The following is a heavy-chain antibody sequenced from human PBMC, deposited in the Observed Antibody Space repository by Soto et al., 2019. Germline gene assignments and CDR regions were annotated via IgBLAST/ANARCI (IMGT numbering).Heavy chain of an antibody. D-gene: IGHD6-19*01. V-gene: IGHV4-59*11. J-gene: IGHJ4*02. CDR1: GGSISGHY. CDR3: ARVGSSGWSPDY. Sequence: SETLSLTCTVSGGSISGHYWIWIRQSPGKGLEWIGYIFYTGSTNYNPSLKSRVTLSVDTPKNQFSLRLSSVTAADTAVYYCARVGSSGWSPDYWGQGTPVTVSS. CDR2: IFYTGST.